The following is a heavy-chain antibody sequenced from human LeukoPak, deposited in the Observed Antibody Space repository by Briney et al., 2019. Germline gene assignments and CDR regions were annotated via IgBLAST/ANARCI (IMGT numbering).Heavy chain of an antibody. J-gene: IGHJ3*02. Sequence: SETLSLTCTVSGGSVSSTTYYWSWIRQPPGKGLEWIASINYSGSTYYNPSLKSRVTISVDTSENQFSLKLSSVTAADTAVYYCARDRRYVWGSYRYTSAFDIWGQGTMVTVSS. V-gene: IGHV4-39*07. CDR3: ARDRRYVWGSYRYTSAFDI. D-gene: IGHD3-16*02. CDR1: GGSVSSTTYY. CDR2: INYSGST.